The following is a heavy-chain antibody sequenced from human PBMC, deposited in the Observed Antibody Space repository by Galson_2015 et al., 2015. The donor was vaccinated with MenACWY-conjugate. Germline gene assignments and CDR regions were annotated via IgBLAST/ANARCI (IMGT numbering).Heavy chain of an antibody. CDR3: ARRQPRDIGGGFDI. D-gene: IGHD2-15*01. V-gene: IGHV4-39*01. Sequence: ETLSLTCIVSGGSISSNDFYCAWFRQPPGKGLEWIGNIHYSRGTYHNPSLKSRISTSVATPRHQFPLNRPTATAADTAVYYCARRQPRDIGGGFDIWGQGTLVTVSS. J-gene: IGHJ3*02. CDR2: IHYSRGT. CDR1: GGSISSNDFY.